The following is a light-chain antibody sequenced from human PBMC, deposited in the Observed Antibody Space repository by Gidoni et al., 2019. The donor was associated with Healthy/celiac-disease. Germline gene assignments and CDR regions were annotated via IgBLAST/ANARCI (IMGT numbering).Light chain of an antibody. CDR1: SSNIGAGYD. V-gene: IGLV1-40*01. CDR3: QSYDSSLSAL. Sequence: QSVLTQPPSVSEAPGQRVTISCTGSSSNIGAGYDVHWYQQLPGTAPKLLIYCNSNRPSGVPDRFSGSKSGTSASRAITGLQAEDEADYYCQSYDSSLSALFGGGTKLTVL. CDR2: CNS. J-gene: IGLJ2*01.